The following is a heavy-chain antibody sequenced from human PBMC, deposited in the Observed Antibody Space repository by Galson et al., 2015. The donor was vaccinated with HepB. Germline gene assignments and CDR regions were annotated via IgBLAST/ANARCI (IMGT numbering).Heavy chain of an antibody. CDR2: IWSYGSNK. Sequence: SLRLSCAASGFTFSSYGLHWVRQAPGKGLEWVAVIWSYGSNKYYADSVKGRFTIPRDNSKNTVYLKMNSLRAGDTAVYYCARDMGSRWIGYAFDIWGQGTMFTVSS. D-gene: IGHD3-10*01. J-gene: IGHJ3*02. CDR3: ARDMGSRWIGYAFDI. V-gene: IGHV3-33*01. CDR1: GFTFSSYG.